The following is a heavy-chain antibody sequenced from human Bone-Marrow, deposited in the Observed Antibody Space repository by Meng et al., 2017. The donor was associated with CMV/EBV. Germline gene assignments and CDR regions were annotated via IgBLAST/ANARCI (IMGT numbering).Heavy chain of an antibody. V-gene: IGHV3-21*01. CDR3: ARSRQLLLGNWFDP. Sequence: ASGFTFNDYCMNWVRQAPGKGLEWVSSITSGSKFIHYADSVKGRFTIFRDNAKNSLYLQMNSLRVEDTAVYYCARSRQLLLGNWFDPWGQGTLVTVSS. J-gene: IGHJ5*02. CDR1: GFTFNDYC. D-gene: IGHD2-2*01. CDR2: ITSGSKFI.